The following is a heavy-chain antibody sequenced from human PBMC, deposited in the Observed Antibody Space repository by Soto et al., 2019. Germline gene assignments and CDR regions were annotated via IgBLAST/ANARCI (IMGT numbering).Heavy chain of an antibody. J-gene: IGHJ4*02. CDR1: GYSISSGYY. D-gene: IGHD3-3*01. CDR3: AREGDDVLRFLEWLSDGGRYFDY. V-gene: IGHV4-38-2*02. CDR2: IYHSGST. Sequence: PSETLSLTCAVSGYSISSGYYWGWIRQPPGKGLEWIGTIYHSGSTYYNPSLKSRVTILVDTSKNQFSLKLSSVTAADTAVYYCAREGDDVLRFLEWLSDGGRYFDYWGQGTLVTVSS.